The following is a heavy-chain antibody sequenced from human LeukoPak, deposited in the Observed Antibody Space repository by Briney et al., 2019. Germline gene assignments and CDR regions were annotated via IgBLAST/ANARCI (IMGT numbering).Heavy chain of an antibody. CDR2: INPNSGGT. Sequence: ASVKVSCKASGGTFSSYAISWVRQAPGQGLEWMGWINPNSGGTNYAQKFQGRVTMTRDTSISTAYMELSRLRSDDTAVYYCARDPTSGYYTYYFDYWGQGTLVTVSS. V-gene: IGHV1-2*02. J-gene: IGHJ4*02. D-gene: IGHD3-3*01. CDR1: GGTFSSYA. CDR3: ARDPTSGYYTYYFDY.